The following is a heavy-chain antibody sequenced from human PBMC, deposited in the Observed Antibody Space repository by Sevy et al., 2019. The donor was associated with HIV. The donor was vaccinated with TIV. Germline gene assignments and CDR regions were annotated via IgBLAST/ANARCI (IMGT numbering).Heavy chain of an antibody. J-gene: IGHJ4*02. CDR2: INSDDTSI. V-gene: IGHV3-74*01. D-gene: IGHD3-10*01. Sequence: GGSLRLSCEASGFPFSSHWMHWVRQGPGQGLVWVSGINSDDTSIPYADSVKGRFTISRVNVKNTLYLQMSSLRAEDTALYYCASGSGVAFDYWGQGTLVTVSS. CDR1: GFPFSSHW. CDR3: ASGSGVAFDY.